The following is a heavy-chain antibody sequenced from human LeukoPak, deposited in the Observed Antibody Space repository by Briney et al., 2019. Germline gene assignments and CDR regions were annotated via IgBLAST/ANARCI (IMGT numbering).Heavy chain of an antibody. CDR3: ARGPSHTYYDFWSGYYTYYYYMDV. D-gene: IGHD3-3*01. Sequence: SETLSLTCTVSGYSISNGHYWGWIRQPPGKGLEWIGSISHTGSSYYNPSLKSRVTISVDTSKNQFSLRLSSVTAADTAVYYCARGPSHTYYDFWSGYYTYYYYMDVWGKGTTVTVSS. J-gene: IGHJ6*03. CDR1: GYSISNGHY. V-gene: IGHV4-38-2*02. CDR2: ISHTGSS.